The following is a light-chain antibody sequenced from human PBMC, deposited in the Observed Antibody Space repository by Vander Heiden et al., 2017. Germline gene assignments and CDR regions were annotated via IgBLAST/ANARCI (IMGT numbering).Light chain of an antibody. CDR1: QDIRNY. V-gene: IGKV1-33*01. J-gene: IGKJ4*01. CDR3: QQYDNLPLT. Sequence: DIQMTQSLSSLSASVGDRATITCQASQDIRNYLNWYQQKPGKAPKLLIYGASDLETGVPSRFSGSGSGTDFTFTISSLQPEDIATYYCQQYDNLPLTFGGGTKVEIK. CDR2: GAS.